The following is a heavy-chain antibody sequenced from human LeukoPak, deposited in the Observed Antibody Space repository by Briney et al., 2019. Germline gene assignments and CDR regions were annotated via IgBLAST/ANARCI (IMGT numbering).Heavy chain of an antibody. D-gene: IGHD3-22*01. CDR2: IYYSGST. V-gene: IGHV4-59*08. CDR3: ARLRASSGYYSIDY. J-gene: IGHJ4*02. Sequence: SEILSLTCTVSGGSISSYYWSWIRQPPGKGLEWIGYIYYSGSTNYNPSLKSRVTISVDTSKNQFSLKLSSVTAADTAVYYCARLRASSGYYSIDYWGQGTLVTVSS. CDR1: GGSISSYY.